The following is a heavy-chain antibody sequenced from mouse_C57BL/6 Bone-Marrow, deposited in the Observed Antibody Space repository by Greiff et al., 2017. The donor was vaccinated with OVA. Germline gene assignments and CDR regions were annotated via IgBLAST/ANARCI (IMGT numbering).Heavy chain of an antibody. CDR2: IRSKSNNYAT. V-gene: IGHV10-1*01. J-gene: IGHJ3*01. CDR1: GFSFNTYA. D-gene: IGHD2-13*01. Sequence: EVMLVESGGGLVQPKGSLKLSCAASGFSFNTYAMNWVRQAPGKGLEWVARIRSKSNNYATYYADSVKDRFTISRDDSESMLYLQRKKLETEDTAMCDCVGQEGEGFAYWGQGALVTVSA. CDR3: VGQEGEGFAY.